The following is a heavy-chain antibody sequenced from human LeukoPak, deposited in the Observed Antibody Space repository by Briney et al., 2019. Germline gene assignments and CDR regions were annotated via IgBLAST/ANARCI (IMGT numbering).Heavy chain of an antibody. D-gene: IGHD3-9*01. V-gene: IGHV3-7*02. Sequence: GGSLRLSCAVSGFTFSSYWMSWVRQAPGKGLEWVANIKEDGSEKYYVDSVKGRFTISRDNAKNSLYLQMNSLRAEDTAVYYCVLRLTGYYKLYFQQWGQGTLVTVSS. J-gene: IGHJ1*01. CDR2: IKEDGSEK. CDR3: VLRLTGYYKLYFQQ. CDR1: GFTFSSYW.